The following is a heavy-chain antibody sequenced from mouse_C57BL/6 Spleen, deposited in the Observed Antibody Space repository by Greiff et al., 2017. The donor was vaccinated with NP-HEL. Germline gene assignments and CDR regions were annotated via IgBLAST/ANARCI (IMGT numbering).Heavy chain of an antibody. Sequence: QVQLKESGPELVKPGASVKLSCKASGYTFTSYDINWVKQRPGQGLEWIGWIYPRDGSTKYNEKFKGKATLTVDTSSSTAYMELHSLTSEDSAVYFCARPTVVNPHWYFDVWGTGTTVTVSS. CDR3: ARPTVVNPHWYFDV. D-gene: IGHD1-1*01. CDR1: GYTFTSYD. J-gene: IGHJ1*03. V-gene: IGHV1-85*01. CDR2: IYPRDGST.